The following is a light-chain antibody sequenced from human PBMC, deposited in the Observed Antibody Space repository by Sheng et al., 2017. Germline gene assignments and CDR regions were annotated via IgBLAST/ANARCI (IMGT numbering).Light chain of an antibody. V-gene: IGLV2-8*01. CDR2: EVS. CDR3: SSYVGSNPXYV. J-gene: IGLJ1*01. CDR1: SSDVGGYNF. Sequence: QSALTQPPSASGSPGQSVTISCTGTSSDVGGYNFVSWYQHHPAKAPKLMIFEVSKRPSGVPDRFSGSKSGNTASLTVSGLQAEDEADYYCSSYVGSNPXYVFGTGTKVTVL.